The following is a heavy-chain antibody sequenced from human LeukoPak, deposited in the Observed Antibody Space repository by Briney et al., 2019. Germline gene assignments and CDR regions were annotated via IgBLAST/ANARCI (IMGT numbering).Heavy chain of an antibody. Sequence: PGGSLRLSCAASGFTFSSYAMSWVRQAPGKGLEWVSAISGSGGSTYYADSVKGRFTISRDNSKNTLYLQMNSLRAEDTAVYHCAKDRDILTGYYQSQFDYWGQGTLVTVSS. CDR1: GFTFSSYA. J-gene: IGHJ4*02. D-gene: IGHD3-9*01. V-gene: IGHV3-23*01. CDR2: ISGSGGST. CDR3: AKDRDILTGYYQSQFDY.